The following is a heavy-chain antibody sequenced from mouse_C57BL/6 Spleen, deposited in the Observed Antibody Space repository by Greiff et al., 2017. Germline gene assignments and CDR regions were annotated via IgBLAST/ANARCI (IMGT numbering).Heavy chain of an antibody. CDR3: TTPLKGYFDY. CDR1: GFNIKDDY. V-gene: IGHV14-4*01. Sequence: EVQVVESGAELVRPGASVKLSCTASGFNIKDDYMHWVKQRPEQGLEWIGWIDPENGDTEYASKFQGKATITADTSSNTAYLQLSSLTSEDTAVYYCTTPLKGYFDYWGQGTTLTVSS. CDR2: IDPENGDT. J-gene: IGHJ2*01.